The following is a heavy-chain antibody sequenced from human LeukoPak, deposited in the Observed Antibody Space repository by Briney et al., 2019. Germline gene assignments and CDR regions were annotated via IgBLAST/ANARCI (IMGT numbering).Heavy chain of an antibody. CDR1: GGSISSYY. D-gene: IGHD7-27*01. Sequence: SETLSLTCTVSGGSISSYYWSWIRQPPGKGLEWIGYIYYSGSTNYNPSLESRVTISVDTSNNQFSLKLSSVTAAATAVYYCARDMGISHAFDIWGQGTMVTVSS. J-gene: IGHJ3*02. CDR3: ARDMGISHAFDI. V-gene: IGHV4-59*01. CDR2: IYYSGST.